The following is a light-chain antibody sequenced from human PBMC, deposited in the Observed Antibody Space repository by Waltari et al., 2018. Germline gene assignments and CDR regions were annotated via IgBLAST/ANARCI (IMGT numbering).Light chain of an antibody. CDR3: QQRSNWPRT. J-gene: IGKJ2*01. CDR2: DAS. Sequence: EILLIQSPATLSLSPGERATLSCRASQSVSTYLVWYQQKPGQAPRLLIYDASNGATGIPARFSGSGSGTDFTLTISGLEPEDSAVYYCQQRSNWPRTFGQGTNLEIK. CDR1: QSVSTY. V-gene: IGKV3-11*01.